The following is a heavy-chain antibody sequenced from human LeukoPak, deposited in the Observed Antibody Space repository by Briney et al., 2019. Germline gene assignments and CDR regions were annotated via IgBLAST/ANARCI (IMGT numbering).Heavy chain of an antibody. CDR3: AKDGQRCSGGSCYSGVFDY. J-gene: IGHJ4*02. Sequence: GGSLRLSCAASGFTLSSYGMHWVRQAPGKGLEWVAVISYDGSNKYYADSVKGRFTISRDNSKNTLYLQMNSLRAEDTAVYYCAKDGQRCSGGSCYSGVFDYWGQGTLVTVSS. V-gene: IGHV3-30*18. CDR1: GFTLSSYG. CDR2: ISYDGSNK. D-gene: IGHD2-15*01.